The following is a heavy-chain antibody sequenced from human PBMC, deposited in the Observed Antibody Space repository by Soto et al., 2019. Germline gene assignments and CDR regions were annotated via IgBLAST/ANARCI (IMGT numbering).Heavy chain of an antibody. Sequence: QVQLVESGGGLVKPGGSLRLSCAASGFTFSDYYMSWMRQAPGKGLEWVSYISNSGGSTHYADSVKGRFTISRDNAKNSLHLQMNSLRTEDTALYYCARVRGSYAVDYWGRGTLVTVSS. D-gene: IGHD1-26*01. CDR3: ARVRGSYAVDY. CDR2: ISNSGGST. J-gene: IGHJ4*02. V-gene: IGHV3-11*01. CDR1: GFTFSDYY.